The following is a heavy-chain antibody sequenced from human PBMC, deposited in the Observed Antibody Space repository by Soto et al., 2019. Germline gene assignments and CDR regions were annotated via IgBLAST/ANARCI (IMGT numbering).Heavy chain of an antibody. Sequence: QVQLQESGPGLVKPSGTLSLTCAVSGGSISSSNWWSWVRQPPGKGLEWIGEIYHSGSTNYNPSLKRRVTISVDQSKTQFSLKMSSVTAADTAVYYCASVSGCYYYGMDVWGQGTTVTVSS. CDR2: IYHSGST. V-gene: IGHV4-4*02. CDR1: GGSISSSNW. CDR3: ASVSGCYYYGMDV. D-gene: IGHD1-26*01. J-gene: IGHJ6*02.